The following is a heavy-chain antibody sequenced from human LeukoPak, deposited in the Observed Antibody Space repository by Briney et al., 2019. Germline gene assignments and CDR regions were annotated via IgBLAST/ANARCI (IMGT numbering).Heavy chain of an antibody. Sequence: KPSETLSLTCTVSGGSISSYYWSWIRQPPGKGLEWIGYIYYSGSTNYNPSLKSRVTISVDTSKNQFSLKLSSVTAADTAVYYCARLYSSGWYSYYYGMDVWGQGTTVTVSS. CDR3: ARLYSSGWYSYYYGMDV. V-gene: IGHV4-59*08. CDR2: IYYSGST. CDR1: GGSISSYY. J-gene: IGHJ6*02. D-gene: IGHD6-19*01.